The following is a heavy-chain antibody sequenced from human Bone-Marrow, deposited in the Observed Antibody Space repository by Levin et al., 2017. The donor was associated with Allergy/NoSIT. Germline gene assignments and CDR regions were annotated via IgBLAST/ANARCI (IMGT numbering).Heavy chain of an antibody. CDR2: ISGYDGDT. V-gene: IGHV1-18*01. CDR1: GYSFATYG. D-gene: IGHD5-24*01. J-gene: IGHJ4*02. CDR3: ARVRLYDVLATYYFDH. Sequence: PGESLKISCKTSGYSFATYGITWVRQAPGQGLEWMGWISGYDGDTNVAQRFQGRLSVTTDTSTTTAYMELGSLRSDDTAVYYCARVRLYDVLATYYFDHWAKGTLVTVSS.